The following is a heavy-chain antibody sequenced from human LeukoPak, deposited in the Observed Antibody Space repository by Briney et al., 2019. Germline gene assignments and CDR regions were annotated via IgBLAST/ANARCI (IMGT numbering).Heavy chain of an antibody. D-gene: IGHD1-26*01. Sequence: GASVKVSCKASGYTFTSYYMHWVRQAPGQGPEWMGVINPSGGSTSYAQKFQGRVTMTRDTSTSTVYMELSSLRSEDTAVYYCARNRHVGATPLDYWGQGTLVTVSS. J-gene: IGHJ4*02. CDR3: ARNRHVGATPLDY. CDR1: GYTFTSYY. V-gene: IGHV1-46*01. CDR2: INPSGGST.